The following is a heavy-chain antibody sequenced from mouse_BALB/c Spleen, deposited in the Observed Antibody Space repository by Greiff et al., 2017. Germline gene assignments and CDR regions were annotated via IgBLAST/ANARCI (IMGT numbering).Heavy chain of an antibody. V-gene: IGHV5-6-5*01. Sequence: EVMLVESGGGLVKPGGSLKLSCAASGFTFSSYAMSWVRQTPEKRLEWVASISSGGSTYYPDSVKGRFTISRDNARNILYLQMSSLRSEDTAMYYCARGYYGSSYLFDYWGQGTTLTVSS. D-gene: IGHD1-1*01. CDR2: ISSGGST. CDR1: GFTFSSYA. J-gene: IGHJ2*01. CDR3: ARGYYGSSYLFDY.